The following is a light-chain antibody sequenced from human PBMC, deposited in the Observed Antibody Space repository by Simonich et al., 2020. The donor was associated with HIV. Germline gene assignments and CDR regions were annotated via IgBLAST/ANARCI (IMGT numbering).Light chain of an antibody. CDR1: QGISST. V-gene: IGKV1-13*02. CDR2: DAS. J-gene: IGKJ4*01. CDR3: LQHNSYPPT. Sequence: AIQLTQSPSSLSASVGDRVTITCRASQGISSTLAWYQQKPGEAPKLLIYDASSLQRGVPSRFSGSGSGTEFTLTISSLQPEDFATYYCLQHNSYPPTFGGGTKVEIK.